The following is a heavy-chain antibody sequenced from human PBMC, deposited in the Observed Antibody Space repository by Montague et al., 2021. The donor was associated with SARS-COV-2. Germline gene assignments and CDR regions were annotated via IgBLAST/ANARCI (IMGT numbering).Heavy chain of an antibody. Sequence: SETLSLTCTVSGGSISSYYWSWIRQPPGKGLEWIGYIYYSGSTNYNPSLKSRVTISVDTSKNQFPLKLSSVTAADTAVYYCARGVSNYDFWSGYDYGMDVWGQGTTVTVSS. V-gene: IGHV4-59*01. CDR2: IYYSGST. D-gene: IGHD3-3*01. CDR3: ARGVSNYDFWSGYDYGMDV. J-gene: IGHJ6*02. CDR1: GGSISSYY.